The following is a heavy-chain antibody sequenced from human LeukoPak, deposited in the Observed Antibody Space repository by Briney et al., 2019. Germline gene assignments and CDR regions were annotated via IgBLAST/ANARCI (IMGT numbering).Heavy chain of an antibody. CDR2: IYYSGST. V-gene: IGHV4-39*01. CDR3: ARRATTSWFDP. Sequence: KTSETLSLTCTVSGGSISSSSYYWGWIRQPPGKGLEWIGSIYYSGSTYYNPSLKSRVTISVDTSKNQFSLKLSSVTAADTAVYYCARRATTSWFDPWGQGTLVTVSS. D-gene: IGHD4-17*01. J-gene: IGHJ5*02. CDR1: GGSISSSSYY.